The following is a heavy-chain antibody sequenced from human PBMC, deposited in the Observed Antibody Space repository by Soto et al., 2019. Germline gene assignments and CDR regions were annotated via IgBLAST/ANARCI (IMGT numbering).Heavy chain of an antibody. CDR3: ARHEKDGDYYFDY. D-gene: IGHD4-17*01. J-gene: IGHJ4*02. CDR1: GGSISSYY. Sequence: PSETLSLTCTVSGGSISSYYWSWIRQPPGKGLEWIGYIYYSGSTNYNPSLKSRVTISVDTSKNQFSLKLSSVTAADTAVYYCARHEKDGDYYFDYWGQGTLVTVSS. V-gene: IGHV4-59*08. CDR2: IYYSGST.